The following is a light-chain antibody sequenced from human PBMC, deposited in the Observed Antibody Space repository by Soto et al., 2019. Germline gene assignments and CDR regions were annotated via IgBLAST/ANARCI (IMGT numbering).Light chain of an antibody. CDR3: QQCSNWPIT. J-gene: IGKJ5*01. V-gene: IGKV3-11*01. CDR1: QSVSSY. CDR2: DAS. Sequence: EIVLTQSPATLSLSPGERATLSCRASQSVSSYLAWYQQKPGQAPRLLIYDASNRATGIPARFSGSGSGTDFTLTISSLEPEYFAVYYCQQCSNWPITFGQGTRLEIK.